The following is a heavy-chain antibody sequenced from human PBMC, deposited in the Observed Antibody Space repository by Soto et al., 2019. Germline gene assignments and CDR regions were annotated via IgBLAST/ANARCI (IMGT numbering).Heavy chain of an antibody. CDR3: ARHVTMVRGVIIRYYYYGMDV. Sequence: GESLKISCKGSGYSFTSYWIGWVRQMPGKGLEWMGIIYPGDSDTRYSPSFQGQATISADKSISTAYLQWSSLKASDTAMYYCARHVTMVRGVIIRYYYYGMDVWGQGTTVTVSS. J-gene: IGHJ6*02. V-gene: IGHV5-51*01. D-gene: IGHD3-10*01. CDR2: IYPGDSDT. CDR1: GYSFTSYW.